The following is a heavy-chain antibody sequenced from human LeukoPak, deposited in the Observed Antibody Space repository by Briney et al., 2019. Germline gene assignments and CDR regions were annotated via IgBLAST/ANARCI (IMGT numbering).Heavy chain of an antibody. CDR1: GFSFSTYG. J-gene: IGHJ4*02. CDR3: AKDLLETSGTFSKGLDY. D-gene: IGHD3-10*01. V-gene: IGHV3-30*18. Sequence: GGSLRLSCAASGFSFSTYGMHWVRQAPGKGLEWVAVTSHDGSNIFYADSVKGRFTISRDNSKNTLSLQMNSLRAEDTAVYYCAKDLLETSGTFSKGLDYWGQGTQVTVSS. CDR2: TSHDGSNI.